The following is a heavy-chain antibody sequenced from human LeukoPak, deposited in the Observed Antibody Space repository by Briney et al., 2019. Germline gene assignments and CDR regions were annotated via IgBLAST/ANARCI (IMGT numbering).Heavy chain of an antibody. CDR2: MYYGGSS. CDR3: ARMFDSVGYYYPFDY. J-gene: IGHJ4*02. V-gene: IGHV4-59*08. D-gene: IGHD3-22*01. CDR1: GGSISSYY. Sequence: SETLSLTCTVSGGSISSYYWSWIRQPPGKGLEWIGYMYYGGSSNYNASLKSRVTISADTSKNHFSLKLSSVTAADTAVYYCARMFDSVGYYYPFDYWGQGTLVTVSS.